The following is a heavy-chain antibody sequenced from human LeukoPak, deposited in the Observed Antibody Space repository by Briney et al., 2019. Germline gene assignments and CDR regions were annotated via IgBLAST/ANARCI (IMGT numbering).Heavy chain of an antibody. CDR2: ISYDGGNK. J-gene: IGHJ4*02. D-gene: IGHD3-22*01. V-gene: IGHV3-30-3*01. CDR1: GFTFSSYA. Sequence: PGGSLRLSCAASGFTFSSYAMHWVRQAPGKGLEWVAVISYDGGNKYYADSVKGRFTISRDNSKNTLYLQMSSLRAEDTAVYYCARDPYYYDSSGVNLFDYWGQGTLVTVSS. CDR3: ARDPYYYDSSGVNLFDY.